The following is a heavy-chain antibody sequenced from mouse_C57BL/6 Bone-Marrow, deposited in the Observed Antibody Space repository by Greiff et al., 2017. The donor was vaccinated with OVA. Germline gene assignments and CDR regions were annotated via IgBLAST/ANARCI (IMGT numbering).Heavy chain of an antibody. V-gene: IGHV7-3*01. D-gene: IGHD2-4*01. J-gene: IGHJ4*01. CDR1: GFTFTDYY. Sequence: EVQRVESGGGLVQPGGSLSLSCAASGFTFTDYYMSWVRQPPGKALEWLGFIRNKANGYTTEYSAYVKGRFTISRDNSQSILYLQMNALRAEDSATYYCARYTDDYDDYYAMDYWGQGTSVTVSS. CDR2: IRNKANGYTT. CDR3: ARYTDDYDDYYAMDY.